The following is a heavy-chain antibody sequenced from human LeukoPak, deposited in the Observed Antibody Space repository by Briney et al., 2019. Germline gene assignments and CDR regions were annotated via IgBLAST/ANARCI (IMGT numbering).Heavy chain of an antibody. CDR1: GFTFNNYW. CDR2: IKQDGSAK. CDR3: ARVNPLMAPGAFNI. J-gene: IGHJ3*02. Sequence: PGGSLRLSCAASGFTFNNYWMTWVRQAPGKVRAWVANIKQDGSAKYYMNSVKGRFTISGDNANNSLYLQMSSLGAEDTPIYYCARVNPLMAPGAFNIWGQGTVVAVSS. D-gene: IGHD2-8*01. V-gene: IGHV3-7*01.